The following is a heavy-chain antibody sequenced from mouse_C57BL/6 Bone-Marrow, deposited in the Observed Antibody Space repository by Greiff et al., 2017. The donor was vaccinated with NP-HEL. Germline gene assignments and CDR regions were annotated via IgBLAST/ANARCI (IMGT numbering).Heavy chain of an antibody. CDR1: GYTFTSYW. V-gene: IGHV1-5*01. J-gene: IGHJ4*01. Sequence: VQLQQSGTVLARPGASVKMSCKTSGYTFTSYWMHWVKPRPGPGLEWIGAIYPGNSDTSYNQKFKGKAKLTAVTSASTAYMELSSLTNEDSAVYYCTYGNYYYAMDYWGQGTSVTVSS. D-gene: IGHD2-1*01. CDR3: TYGNYYYAMDY. CDR2: IYPGNSDT.